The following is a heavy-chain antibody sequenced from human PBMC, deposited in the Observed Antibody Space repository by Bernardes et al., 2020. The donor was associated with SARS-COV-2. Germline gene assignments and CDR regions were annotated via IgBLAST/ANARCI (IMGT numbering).Heavy chain of an antibody. D-gene: IGHD3-10*01. J-gene: IGHJ5*02. CDR1: GGSISSSNW. CDR3: ATSTDGSITRVDR. V-gene: IGHV4-4*02. Sequence: SAPLSLTCAVSGGSISSSNWWSWVRQSPGKGLAWIGEVFHSGTTNYNPSLQSGVTISVDKSKNQFSLPLTSVTAADTAVYYCATSTDGSITRVDRWGQGTLVTVSS. CDR2: VFHSGTT.